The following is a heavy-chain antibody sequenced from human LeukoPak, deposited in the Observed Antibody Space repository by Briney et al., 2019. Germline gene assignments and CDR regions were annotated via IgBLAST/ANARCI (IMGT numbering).Heavy chain of an antibody. V-gene: IGHV3-74*01. CDR2: VCRDVNRT. J-gene: IGHJ3*01. D-gene: IGHD3-9*01. Sequence: GGSLRLSCAASGFTCSDYWMHWVRQVPGKGLAGVSHVCRDVNRTHYADSVKGGFIISKDDAKNTMYLQMNSLTVEDTAVYFCVREGYYXLLXESGHDSFDAWGQGTMVTVSS. CDR1: GFTCSDYW. CDR3: VREGYYXLLXESGHDSFDA.